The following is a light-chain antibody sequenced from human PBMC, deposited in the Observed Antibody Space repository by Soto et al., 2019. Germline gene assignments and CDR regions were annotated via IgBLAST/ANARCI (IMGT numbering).Light chain of an antibody. V-gene: IGKV3-11*01. J-gene: IGKJ4*01. CDR3: QQRSNWPPVT. Sequence: EVVLTQSPAILSLSPGERATLSCRASQSVKSSLAWYQQKPGQPPRLLIYDASPRATGIPARFSGSGSGTDVTLTIISLEPEDDAVYFCQQRSNWPPVTFGGGTKVQI. CDR2: DAS. CDR1: QSVKSS.